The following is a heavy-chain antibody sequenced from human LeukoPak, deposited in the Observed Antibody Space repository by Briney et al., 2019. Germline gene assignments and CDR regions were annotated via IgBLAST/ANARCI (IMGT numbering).Heavy chain of an antibody. CDR1: GYTFTSYY. Sequence: ASVKVSCKASGYTFTSYYMHWVRQAPGQGLEWMGIINPSGGSTSYAQKFQGRVTMTRDTSTSTVYMELSSLRSEDTAVYYCARDSRTTVTTNHYYFHYWGQGTLVTVSS. CDR2: INPSGGST. J-gene: IGHJ4*02. V-gene: IGHV1-46*01. CDR3: ARDSRTTVTTNHYYFHY. D-gene: IGHD4-17*01.